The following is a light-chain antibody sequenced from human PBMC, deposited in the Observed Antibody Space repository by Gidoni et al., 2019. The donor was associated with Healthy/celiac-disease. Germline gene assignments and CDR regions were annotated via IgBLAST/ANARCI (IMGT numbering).Light chain of an antibody. Sequence: QSVLTQPPSASGTPGQRVTISCSGSSPNIGSNYVYWYQQPPGTAPKLLIYRNNQRPAGVPDRFSGSKSGTSASLAISGLRSEDEADYYCAAWDDSLVGVFGTGTKVTVL. CDR2: RNN. CDR1: SPNIGSNY. CDR3: AAWDDSLVGV. V-gene: IGLV1-47*01. J-gene: IGLJ1*01.